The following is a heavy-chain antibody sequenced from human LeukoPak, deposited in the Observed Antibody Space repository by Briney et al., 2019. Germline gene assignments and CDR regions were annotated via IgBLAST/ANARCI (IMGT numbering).Heavy chain of an antibody. CDR2: IYYSGST. CDR1: GGSISSGDYY. J-gene: IGHJ4*02. V-gene: IGHV4-30-4*01. D-gene: IGHD3-3*01. Sequence: SETLSLTCTVSGGSISSGDYYWSWIRQPPGKGLEWIGYIYYSGSTNYNPSLKSRVTISVDTSKNQFSLKLSSVTAADTAVYYCARLGITIFPRSPLYFDYWGQGTLVTVSS. CDR3: ARLGITIFPRSPLYFDY.